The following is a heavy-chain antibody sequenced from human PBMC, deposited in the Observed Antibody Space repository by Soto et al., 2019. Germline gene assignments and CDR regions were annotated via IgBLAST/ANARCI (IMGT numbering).Heavy chain of an antibody. Sequence: QVQLQESGPGLVKPSQTLSLTCTVSGGSISSGGYYWSWIRQHPGNGLEWIGYIYYTGSTYYNPSLKRRVTISVDTSKNQFSLRLSSVTAVDTAVYYCATVEDCGGDCPIGACVIWGEGTMVTFSS. CDR3: ATVEDCGGDCPIGACVI. CDR2: IYYTGST. D-gene: IGHD2-21*02. V-gene: IGHV4-31*03. J-gene: IGHJ3*02. CDR1: GGSISSGGYY.